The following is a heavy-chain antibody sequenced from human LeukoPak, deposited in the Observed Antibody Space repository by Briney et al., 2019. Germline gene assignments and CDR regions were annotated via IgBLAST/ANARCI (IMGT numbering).Heavy chain of an antibody. CDR3: ARHRGRYSRSLDF. CDR1: GFTFRNFD. V-gene: IGHV3-33*01. Sequence: GGSLRLSCAASGFTFRNFDIHWVRQTPGKGLEWVAVIWSDESDEYYADSMKGRFTISRDNYKNMVYLQMNSLRAEDTAVYYCARHRGRYSRSLDFWGQGTLVTVAS. D-gene: IGHD2-2*01. CDR2: IWSDESDE. J-gene: IGHJ4*02.